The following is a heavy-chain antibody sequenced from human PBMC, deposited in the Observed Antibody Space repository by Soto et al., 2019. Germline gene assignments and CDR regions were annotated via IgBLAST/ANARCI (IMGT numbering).Heavy chain of an antibody. Sequence: GGSLRLSCAASGFTFSSYGMHWVRQAPGKGLEWVAVIWYDGSNKYYADSVKGRFTISRDNSKNTLYLQMNSLRAEDTAVYYCAREPNPPGIAAAGTSPLDYWGQGTLVTVSS. D-gene: IGHD6-13*01. J-gene: IGHJ4*02. V-gene: IGHV3-33*01. CDR3: AREPNPPGIAAAGTSPLDY. CDR1: GFTFSSYG. CDR2: IWYDGSNK.